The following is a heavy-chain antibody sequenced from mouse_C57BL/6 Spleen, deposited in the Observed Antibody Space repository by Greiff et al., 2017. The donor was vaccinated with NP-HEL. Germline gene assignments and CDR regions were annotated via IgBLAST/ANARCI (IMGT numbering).Heavy chain of an antibody. Sequence: VQLQQSGPELVKPGASVKISCKASGYAFSSSWMNWVKQRPGQGLEWIGNINPSNGGTNYNEKFKSKATLTGDKSSSTAYMQLSSLTSEDSAVYYCASDGFYYFDYWGQGTTLTVSS. CDR2: INPSNGGT. D-gene: IGHD2-3*01. V-gene: IGHV1-53*01. CDR1: GYAFSSSW. J-gene: IGHJ2*01. CDR3: ASDGFYYFDY.